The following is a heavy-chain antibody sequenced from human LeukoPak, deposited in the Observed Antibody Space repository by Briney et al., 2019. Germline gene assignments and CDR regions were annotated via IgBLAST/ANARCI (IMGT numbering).Heavy chain of an antibody. CDR2: IIPMFGAA. V-gene: IGHV1-69*13. Sequence: SVKVSCKASGGTFSSYAINWVRQAPGQGPEWVGGIIPMFGAANYAQSFQGRVTITADESTSTAYMELSSLRSDDTAVYYCARDRTPRWELLHYYYYMDVWGKGTTVTVSS. CDR3: ARDRTPRWELLHYYYYMDV. CDR1: GGTFSSYA. D-gene: IGHD1-26*01. J-gene: IGHJ6*03.